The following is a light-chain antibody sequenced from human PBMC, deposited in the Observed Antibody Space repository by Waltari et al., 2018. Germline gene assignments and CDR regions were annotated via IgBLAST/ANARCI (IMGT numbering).Light chain of an antibody. CDR2: SAS. CDR1: QGINSC. CDR3: QQVDDYPYT. Sequence: IQFTQSPSPPSASVGDRVTITCRVSQGINSCIAWYQQKPGKAPKLLIYSASSMQSGVPTRVGGSGSGRDFTLTIASLQPEDFATYYCQQVDDYPYTFGQGTKLDI. J-gene: IGKJ2*01. V-gene: IGKV1-9*01.